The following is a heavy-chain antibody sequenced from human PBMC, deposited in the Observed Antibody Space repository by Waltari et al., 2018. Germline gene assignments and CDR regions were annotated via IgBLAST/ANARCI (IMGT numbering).Heavy chain of an antibody. J-gene: IGHJ1*01. CDR3: ARLSEY. V-gene: IGHV1-2*02. Sequence: QVDLVQSGPEVKKPGASVKVSCKTSGYIFNDYYIHWVRRAPGQGLEGMGWINPNGGATYYAPKFRDRVTISTDTSIGTVYRHLTSLTSDDTALYFCARLSEYWGQGTLITVSS. CDR1: GYIFNDYY. CDR2: INPNGGAT.